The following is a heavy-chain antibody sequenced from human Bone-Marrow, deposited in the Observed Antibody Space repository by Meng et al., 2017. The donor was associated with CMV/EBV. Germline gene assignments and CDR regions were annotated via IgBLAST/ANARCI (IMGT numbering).Heavy chain of an antibody. V-gene: IGHV2-5*01. Sequence: SGPTLVKPTQTLTLTCTFSGFSLSTSGVGVGWIRQPPGKALEWLALIDWNDDKRYSPSLNSRLTVTKDTSTNQVVLTLTNMEAVDTATYFCAHAYDDFWSGYYLGAFDIWGPGTLVT. D-gene: IGHD3-3*01. CDR2: IDWNDDK. CDR1: GFSLSTSGVG. CDR3: AHAYDDFWSGYYLGAFDI. J-gene: IGHJ3*02.